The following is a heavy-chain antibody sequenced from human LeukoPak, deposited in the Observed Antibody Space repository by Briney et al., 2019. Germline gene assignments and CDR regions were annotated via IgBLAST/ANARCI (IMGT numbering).Heavy chain of an antibody. V-gene: IGHV4-59*12. J-gene: IGHJ5*02. CDR2: IYYSGST. CDR3: ARVRVRRITMIVVAHPGFDP. Sequence: KPSETLSLTCTVSGGSISSYYWSWIRQPPGKGLEWIGYIYYSGSTNYNPSLKSRVTISVDTSKNQFSLKLSSVTAADTAVYYCARVRVRRITMIVVAHPGFDPWGQGTLVTVSS. CDR1: GGSISSYY. D-gene: IGHD3-22*01.